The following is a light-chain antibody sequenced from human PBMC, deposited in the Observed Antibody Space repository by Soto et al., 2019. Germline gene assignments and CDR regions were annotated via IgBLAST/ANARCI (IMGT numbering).Light chain of an antibody. CDR3: QSYDSGVTGSV. CDR2: GNT. J-gene: IGLJ1*01. CDR1: SSNIGAGYD. Sequence: QSVLTQPPSVSGAPGQRVTISCTGSSSNIGAGYDVHWYQQLPGTAPKLLIYGNTARPSGVPDRFSGSRSGSSGSLAITGLQPEDEADYYCQSYDSGVTGSVFGTGTKLTVL. V-gene: IGLV1-40*01.